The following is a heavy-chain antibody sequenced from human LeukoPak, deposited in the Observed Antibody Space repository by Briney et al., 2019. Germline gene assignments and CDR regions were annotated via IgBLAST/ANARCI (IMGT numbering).Heavy chain of an antibody. CDR2: ISAYNGNT. Sequence: GASVKVSCKASGYTFTSYGISWVRQAPGQGLEWMGWISAYNGNTNYARKLQGRVTMTTDTSTSTAYMELRSLRSDDTAVYYCARGARIAAAYYYYYMDVWGKGTTVTISS. J-gene: IGHJ6*03. D-gene: IGHD6-13*01. CDR1: GYTFTSYG. V-gene: IGHV1-18*01. CDR3: ARGARIAAAYYYYYMDV.